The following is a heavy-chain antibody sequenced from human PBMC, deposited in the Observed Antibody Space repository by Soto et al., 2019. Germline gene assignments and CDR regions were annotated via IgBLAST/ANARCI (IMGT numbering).Heavy chain of an antibody. V-gene: IGHV4-30-4*01. CDR3: ARGLDYDILTGYSYYYYGMDV. CDR1: GGSISSGDYY. D-gene: IGHD3-9*01. CDR2: IYYSGST. J-gene: IGHJ6*02. Sequence: QVQLQESGPGLVKPSQTLSLTCTVSGGSISSGDYYWSWIRQPPGKGLEWIGYIYYSGSTYYNPSLKSRVTISVDTSKNQFYLKLSSVTAADTAAYYCARGLDYDILTGYSYYYYGMDVWGQGTTVTVSS.